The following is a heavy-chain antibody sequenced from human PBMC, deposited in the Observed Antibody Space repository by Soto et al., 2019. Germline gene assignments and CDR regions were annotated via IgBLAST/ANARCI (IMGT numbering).Heavy chain of an antibody. CDR1: GYSFPNYW. Sequence: GESLKISCNGSGYSFPNYWIGWVRQMPGKGLEWMGIIYPGDSDTRYSPSFQGQITISPDKSISTAYLQWSSLKASDTAVDYCARRVFGAEGRPYYFDYWGQGTLVTVSS. CDR3: ARRVFGAEGRPYYFDY. J-gene: IGHJ4*02. D-gene: IGHD3-3*01. CDR2: IYPGDSDT. V-gene: IGHV5-51*01.